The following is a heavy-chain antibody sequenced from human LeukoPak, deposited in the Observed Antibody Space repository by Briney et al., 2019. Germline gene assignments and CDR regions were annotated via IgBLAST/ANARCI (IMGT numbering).Heavy chain of an antibody. V-gene: IGHV3-30*18. J-gene: IGHJ4*02. CDR1: GFTFSRHG. Sequence: GGSLRLSCAPSGFTFSRHGMHWVRQAPGKGLEWVAVISYDGSNKYYADSVKGRFTISRDNSKNTLYLQMNSLRAEDTAVYYCANLPRGSSDYWGQGTLVTVSS. CDR2: ISYDGSNK. CDR3: ANLPRGSSDY.